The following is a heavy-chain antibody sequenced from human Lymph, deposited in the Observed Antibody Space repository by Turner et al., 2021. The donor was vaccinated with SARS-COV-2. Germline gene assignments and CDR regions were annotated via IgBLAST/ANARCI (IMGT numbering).Heavy chain of an antibody. CDR1: GITVRRKY. CDR2: IYSGGSS. V-gene: IGHV3-53*04. Sequence: EVQLVESGGGLVQPGGSPRLFCAASGITVRRKYMSWVRQAPLKGLEWVLVIYSGGSSYYADSVKGRFTISRHNSKNTLYLQMNSLRAEDTAVYYCARDLDTAGGMDVWGQGTTVTVSS. D-gene: IGHD5-18*01. J-gene: IGHJ6*02. CDR3: ARDLDTAGGMDV.